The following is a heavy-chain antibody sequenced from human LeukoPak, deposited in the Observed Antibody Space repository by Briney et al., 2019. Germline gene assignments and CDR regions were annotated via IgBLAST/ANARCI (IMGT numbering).Heavy chain of an antibody. CDR1: GFTFSSYG. J-gene: IGHJ3*02. D-gene: IGHD1-26*01. CDR2: IKEDGTAK. V-gene: IGHV3-7*01. CDR3: ARGGGGSYGTDAFDI. Sequence: GGSLRLSCAASGFTFSSYGMNWVRQPPGKGLEWVGNIKEDGTAKNYVVSVRGRFTISRDNAKNSLYLQMNSLRGEDTAVYYCARGGGGSYGTDAFDIWGQGTMVTVSS.